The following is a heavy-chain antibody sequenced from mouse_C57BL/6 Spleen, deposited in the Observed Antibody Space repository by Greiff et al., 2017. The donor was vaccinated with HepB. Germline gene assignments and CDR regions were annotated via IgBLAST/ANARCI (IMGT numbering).Heavy chain of an antibody. CDR3: ARSHGSSYGWFAY. D-gene: IGHD1-1*01. Sequence: EVKLMESGAELVKPGASVKLSCTASGFNIKDYYMHWVKQRTEQGLEWIGRIDPEDGETKYAPKFQGKATITADTSSNTAYLQLSSLTSEDTAVYYCARSHGSSYGWFAYWGQGTLVTVSA. CDR2: IDPEDGET. CDR1: GFNIKDYY. J-gene: IGHJ3*01. V-gene: IGHV14-2*01.